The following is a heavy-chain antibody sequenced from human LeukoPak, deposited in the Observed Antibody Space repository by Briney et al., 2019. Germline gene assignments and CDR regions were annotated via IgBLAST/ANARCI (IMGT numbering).Heavy chain of an antibody. D-gene: IGHD3-16*02. J-gene: IGHJ4*02. CDR2: IKQDGSEK. CDR3: ARVFTFGGVIAIYYFDY. V-gene: IGHV3-7*04. CDR1: GFTFSSYW. Sequence: GGSLRLSCAASGFTFSSYWMSWVRQAPGKGLEWVANIKQDGSEKYYVDSVKGRFTISRDNAKNSLYLQMNSLRAEDTAVYYCARVFTFGGVIAIYYFDYWGQGTLVTVSS.